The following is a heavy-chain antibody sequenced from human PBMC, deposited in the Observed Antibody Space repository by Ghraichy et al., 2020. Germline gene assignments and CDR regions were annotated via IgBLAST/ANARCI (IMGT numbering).Heavy chain of an antibody. CDR3: ARIGPTIFGVPRVGFDY. V-gene: IGHV2-26*01. Sequence: SGPTLVKPTETLTLTCTVSGFSLSNARMGVSWIRQPPGKALEWLAHIFSNDEKSYSTSLKSRLTIYKDTSKSQVVLTMTNMDPVDTATYYCARIGPTIFGVPRVGFDYWGQGTLVTVSS. CDR1: GFSLSNARMG. D-gene: IGHD3-3*01. J-gene: IGHJ4*02. CDR2: IFSNDEK.